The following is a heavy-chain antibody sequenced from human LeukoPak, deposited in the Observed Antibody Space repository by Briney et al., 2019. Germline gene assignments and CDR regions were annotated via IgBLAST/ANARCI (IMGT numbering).Heavy chain of an antibody. CDR1: GYTFTVYY. J-gene: IGHJ4*02. V-gene: IGHV1-2*02. Sequence: ASVKVSCTASGYTFTVYYMHWVRQAPGQGLEWMGWINPNSGGTNYAQKFQGRVTMTRDTSISTAYMELSRLRSDDTAVYYCAREIIGSPANFDYWGQGTLVTVSS. D-gene: IGHD2-2*01. CDR3: AREIIGSPANFDY. CDR2: INPNSGGT.